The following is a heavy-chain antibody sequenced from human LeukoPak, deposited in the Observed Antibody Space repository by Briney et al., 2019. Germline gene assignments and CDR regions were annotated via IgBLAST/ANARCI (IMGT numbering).Heavy chain of an antibody. CDR3: ARGTWIQLWSPYYMDV. J-gene: IGHJ6*03. CDR2: IYYSGST. Sequence: PSETLSLTCTVSGGSSSSSSYYWGWIRQPPGKGLEWIGSIYYSGSTYYNPSLKSRVTISVDTSKNQFSLKLRSVTAADTAVYYCARGTWIQLWSPYYMDVWGKGTTVTVSS. CDR1: GGSSSSSSYY. D-gene: IGHD5-18*01. V-gene: IGHV4-39*07.